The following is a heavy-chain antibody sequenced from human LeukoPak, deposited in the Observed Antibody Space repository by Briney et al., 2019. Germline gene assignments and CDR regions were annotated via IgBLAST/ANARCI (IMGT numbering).Heavy chain of an antibody. CDR2: IYYSGST. CDR3: ARRYQLLLYQAFDY. J-gene: IGHJ4*02. V-gene: IGHV4-59*01. Sequence: SETLSLTCTVSGGSISSYYWSWIRQPPGKGLEWIGYIYYSGSTNYNPSLKSRVTISVDTSKNQFSLKLSSVTAADTAVYYCARRYQLLLYQAFDYWGQGTLVTVSS. CDR1: GGSISSYY. D-gene: IGHD2-2*01.